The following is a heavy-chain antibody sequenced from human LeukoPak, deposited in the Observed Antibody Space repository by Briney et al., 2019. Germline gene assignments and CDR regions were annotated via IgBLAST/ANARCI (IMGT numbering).Heavy chain of an antibody. J-gene: IGHJ3*02. CDR1: GYTFTGYY. CDR2: ISAYNGNT. D-gene: IGHD2-2*01. V-gene: IGHV1-18*04. CDR3: ARPHLEDIVVVPAARYAFDI. Sequence: EASVKVSCKASGYTFTGYYMHWVRQAPGQGLEWMGWISAYNGNTNYAQKLQGRVTMTTDTSTSTAYMELRSLRSDDTAVYYCARPHLEDIVVVPAARYAFDIWGQGTMVTVSS.